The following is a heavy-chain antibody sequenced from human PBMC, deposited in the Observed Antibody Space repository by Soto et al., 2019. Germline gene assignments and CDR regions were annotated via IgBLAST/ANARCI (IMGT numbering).Heavy chain of an antibody. V-gene: IGHV4-30-4*01. J-gene: IGHJ5*02. CDR3: GRDLTSNANCTDP. CDR2: IYYTGKT. CDR1: GDYIHVGGYY. D-gene: IGHD2-2*01. Sequence: PSETLSLTCSVSGDYIHVGGYYWTWIRQRPGKGLEWMGYIYYTGKTYYNPSLESRLTMSVDRPKNQFSLRLTSVTAADTAVYFCGRDLTSNANCTDPWGQGTLVTVSS.